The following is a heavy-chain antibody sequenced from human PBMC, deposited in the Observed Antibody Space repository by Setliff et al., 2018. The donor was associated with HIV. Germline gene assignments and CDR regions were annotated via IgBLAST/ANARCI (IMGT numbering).Heavy chain of an antibody. Sequence: GGSLRLSCAASRFTFSSYSMNWVRQAPGKGLEWVSSISSSSSYIYYADSVKGRFTISRDNAKNSRYLQMNSLRAEDTAVYYCASGYSSSSPRRDYWGQGTLVTVSS. D-gene: IGHD6-6*01. CDR1: RFTFSSYS. J-gene: IGHJ4*02. CDR2: ISSSSSYI. CDR3: ASGYSSSSPRRDY. V-gene: IGHV3-21*01.